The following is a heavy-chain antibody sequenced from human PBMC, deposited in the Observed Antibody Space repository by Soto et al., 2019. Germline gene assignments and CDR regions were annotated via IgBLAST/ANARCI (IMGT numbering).Heavy chain of an antibody. CDR2: ISYEGRNK. CDR3: VKDGSSGWPYYYGMDV. J-gene: IGHJ6*02. D-gene: IGHD6-19*01. CDR1: GFAFSSDG. Sequence: QVQLVESGGGWVQPGRCLRLSCAGSGFAFSSDGMHWVRQAPGKGLEWVAVISYEGRNKYYADSVKGRFTISRDTSRNTLFLQMSRLRAEDTAVYYCVKDGSSGWPYYYGMDVWGQGTTVTVSS. V-gene: IGHV3-30*18.